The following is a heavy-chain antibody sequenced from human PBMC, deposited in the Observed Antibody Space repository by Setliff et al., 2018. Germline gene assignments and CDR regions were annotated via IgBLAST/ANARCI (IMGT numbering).Heavy chain of an antibody. J-gene: IGHJ4*02. CDR1: GFRFTNFG. D-gene: IGHD6-19*01. V-gene: IGHV1-18*01. CDR2: ISPYSGNT. Sequence: ASVKVSCKTSGFRFTNFGFSWVRQAPGQGLEWLGSISPYSGNTNYPQWLQDRVTMTIDTSATTVYIELKSLRSDDTAVYYCVRSSAPQVVLAADFDFWGQGTPVTVS. CDR3: VRSSAPQVVLAADFDF.